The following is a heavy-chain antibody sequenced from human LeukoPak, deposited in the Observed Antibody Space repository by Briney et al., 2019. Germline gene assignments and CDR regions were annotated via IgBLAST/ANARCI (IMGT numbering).Heavy chain of an antibody. CDR1: GYTFSSHN. V-gene: IGHV1-46*01. CDR2: INPNGGIT. Sequence: GASVKVSCKASGYTFSSHNIQWVRQAPGQGLEWMGMINPNGGITTYAQKFQGTITMTRDTSTSTLYMELNSLRSEDTAMYYCARVGRVRRYFDWLMIWGQGTQVTVSS. D-gene: IGHD3-9*01. J-gene: IGHJ4*02. CDR3: ARVGRVRRYFDWLMI.